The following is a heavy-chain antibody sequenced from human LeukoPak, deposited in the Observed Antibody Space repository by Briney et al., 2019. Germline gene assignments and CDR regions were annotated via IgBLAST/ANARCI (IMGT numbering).Heavy chain of an antibody. CDR1: GFTFSSYG. D-gene: IGHD2-15*01. CDR3: ARDGTYCSGGSCDYYGMDV. V-gene: IGHV3-33*01. J-gene: IGHJ6*04. Sequence: PGGSLRLSCAASGFTFSSYGMHWVRQAPGKGLEWVAVIWCDGSNKYYADSVKGRFTISRDNSKNTLYLQMNSLRAEDTAVYYCARDGTYCSGGSCDYYGMDVWGKGTTVTVSS. CDR2: IWCDGSNK.